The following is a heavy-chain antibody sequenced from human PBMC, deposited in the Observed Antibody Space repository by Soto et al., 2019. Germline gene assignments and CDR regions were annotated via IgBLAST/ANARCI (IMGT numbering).Heavy chain of an antibody. Sequence: PGGSLRLSCEVSGFTFSRYGMHWVRQAPGKGLEWVAFISCSGGNKYYADSVKGRFTISRDNSKNTLYLQMNSLRAEDTAVYYCAKTTGYSSSWPGDAFDIWGQGTMVT. CDR3: AKTTGYSSSWPGDAFDI. CDR2: ISCSGGNK. CDR1: GFTFSRYG. J-gene: IGHJ3*02. V-gene: IGHV3-23*01. D-gene: IGHD6-13*01.